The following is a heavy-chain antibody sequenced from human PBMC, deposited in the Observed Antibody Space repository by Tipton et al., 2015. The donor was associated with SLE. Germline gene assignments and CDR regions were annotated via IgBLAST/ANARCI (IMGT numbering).Heavy chain of an antibody. D-gene: IGHD3-16*02. V-gene: IGHV4-38-2*02. CDR3: ARDPLVRSPGAGGFFDL. CDR2: VFHSGTT. CDR1: GYSIGSGFY. J-gene: IGHJ4*01. Sequence: TLSLTCTVSGYSIGSGFYWGWFRQPPGKGLEWIATVFHSGTTYYSPSLRRRLSVSIDTSKNQFSLKLTSVTAADTAVYYCARDPLVRSPGAGGFFDLWGHGTLVTVSS.